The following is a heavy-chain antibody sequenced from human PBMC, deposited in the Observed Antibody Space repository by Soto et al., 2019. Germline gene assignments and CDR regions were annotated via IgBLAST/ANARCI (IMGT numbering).Heavy chain of an antibody. CDR3: TRENIENSDGLYGAFDI. CDR1: GYTFTDYY. J-gene: IGHJ3*02. Sequence: ASVKVSCKTSGYTFTDYYTHWVRQAPGQGLEWMGWMNPKSGGAYFAQKFQGRVTLTRDTSIGTAYIEVNSLTSDDTAVYFCTRENIENSDGLYGAFDIWGQGTTVTVSS. V-gene: IGHV1-2*02. D-gene: IGHD5-18*01. CDR2: MNPKSGGA.